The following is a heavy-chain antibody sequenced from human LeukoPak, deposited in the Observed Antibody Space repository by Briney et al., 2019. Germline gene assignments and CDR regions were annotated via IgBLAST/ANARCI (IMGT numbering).Heavy chain of an antibody. CDR2: ITASGDRT. CDR3: ARIGDHFHWYLDL. D-gene: IGHD3-3*02. CDR1: GFIFSNNA. V-gene: IGHV3-23*01. J-gene: IGHJ2*01. Sequence: GGSLRLSCAAAGFIFSNNAMTWVRQAPGKGLEWVSSITASGDRTFNADSVKGRFVVSRDSSKNMLFLHMNALRPEDTAVYYCARIGDHFHWYLDLWGRGTLVTVSS.